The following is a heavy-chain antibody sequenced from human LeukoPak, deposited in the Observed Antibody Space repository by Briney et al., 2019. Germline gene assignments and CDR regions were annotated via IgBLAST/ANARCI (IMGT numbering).Heavy chain of an antibody. Sequence: GGSLRLSCAASGFTFSSYAMSWVRQAPGEGLEWVSAISGSGGSTYYADSVKGRFTISRDNSKNTLYLQMNSLRAEDTAVYYCAKENEVDLTSYYFDYWGQGTLVTVSS. CDR2: ISGSGGST. J-gene: IGHJ4*02. V-gene: IGHV3-23*01. CDR1: GFTFSSYA. D-gene: IGHD3-9*01. CDR3: AKENEVDLTSYYFDY.